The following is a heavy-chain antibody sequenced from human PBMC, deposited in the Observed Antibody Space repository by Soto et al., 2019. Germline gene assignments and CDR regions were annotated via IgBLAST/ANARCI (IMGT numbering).Heavy chain of an antibody. Sequence: GGSLRLSCAASGFTFSSCAMGWVRQAPGKGLEWVSDIIDGGSSTVYADSVKGRFTISRDNSKSTLYLQMNSLRAEDTAVYYCARDRGLPDSFDIWGQGTMVTVAS. V-gene: IGHV3-23*01. CDR3: ARDRGLPDSFDI. CDR2: IIDGGSST. D-gene: IGHD3-10*01. J-gene: IGHJ3*02. CDR1: GFTFSSCA.